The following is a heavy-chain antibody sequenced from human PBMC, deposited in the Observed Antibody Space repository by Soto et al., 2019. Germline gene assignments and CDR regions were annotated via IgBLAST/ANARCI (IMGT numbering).Heavy chain of an antibody. CDR2: IYYSGST. D-gene: IGHD5-18*01. CDR1: GGSVSSGRYY. J-gene: IGHJ4*02. Sequence: PSETLSLTCTVSGGSVSSGRYYWSWIRQPPGKGLEWIGYIYYSGSTKYNPSLKSRVTISVDTSKNQFSLKLSSVTAADTAVYYCATVTAMVTGWGQGTLVTVSS. CDR3: ATVTAMVTG. V-gene: IGHV4-61*01.